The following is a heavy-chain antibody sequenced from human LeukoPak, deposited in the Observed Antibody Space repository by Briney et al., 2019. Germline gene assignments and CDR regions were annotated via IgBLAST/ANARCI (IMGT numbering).Heavy chain of an antibody. Sequence: SETLSLTCTVSGYSISSGYYWGWVRQPPGKGLEWIGSIYYSGSTYYNPSLKSRVTISVNTSKIQFSLKLRPVTAADTAVYYCAGHIQIGLRVSRLGWFDPWGQGTLVTVSS. CDR2: IYYSGST. J-gene: IGHJ5*02. V-gene: IGHV4-38-2*02. D-gene: IGHD2-21*02. CDR3: AGHIQIGLRVSRLGWFDP. CDR1: GYSISSGYY.